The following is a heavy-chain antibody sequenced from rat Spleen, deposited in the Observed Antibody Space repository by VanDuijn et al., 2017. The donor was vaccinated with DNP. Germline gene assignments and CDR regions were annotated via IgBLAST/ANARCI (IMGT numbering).Heavy chain of an antibody. D-gene: IGHD1-2*01. V-gene: IGHV5-25*01. CDR3: ARGSSSIYWYFDF. CDR1: GFTFSHYY. Sequence: EVQLVESGGGLVQPGRSLKLSCAASGFTFSHYYMAWVRQAPTKGLEWVAAISPSGSSTYYPDSVKGRFTISRDDAKSSLYLQMNSLKSEDTATYYCARGSSSIYWYFDFWGPGTMVTVSS. J-gene: IGHJ1*01. CDR2: ISPSGSST.